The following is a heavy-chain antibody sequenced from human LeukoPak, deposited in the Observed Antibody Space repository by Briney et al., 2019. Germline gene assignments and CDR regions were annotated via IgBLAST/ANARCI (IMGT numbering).Heavy chain of an antibody. CDR2: ISAYNGKT. CDR1: GYTFTIYG. V-gene: IGHV1-18*01. Sequence: ASVKVSFKASGYTFTIYGIRWVRQAPGQGGEGMGWISAYNGKTKYAQKLQGRVTMTTDTSTSTAYMELRSLRSDDTAVYYCARDCSSTSCYSWHYYYYGMDVWGQGTTVTVSS. J-gene: IGHJ6*02. D-gene: IGHD2-2*01. CDR3: ARDCSSTSCYSWHYYYYGMDV.